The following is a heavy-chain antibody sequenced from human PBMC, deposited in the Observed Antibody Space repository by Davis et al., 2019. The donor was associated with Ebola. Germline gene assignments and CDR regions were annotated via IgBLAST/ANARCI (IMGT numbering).Heavy chain of an antibody. D-gene: IGHD2-2*02. V-gene: IGHV6-1*01. CDR2: TYYRSKWYN. CDR1: GDSVSSNSAA. CDR3: ARDPYQLLYGHYGMDV. J-gene: IGHJ6*02. Sequence: SQTLSLTCAISGDSVSSNSAAWNWIRQSPSRGLEWLGRTYYRSKWYNDYAVSVKSRITINPDTSKNQFSLQLNSVTPEDTAVYYCARDPYQLLYGHYGMDVWGQGTTVTVSS.